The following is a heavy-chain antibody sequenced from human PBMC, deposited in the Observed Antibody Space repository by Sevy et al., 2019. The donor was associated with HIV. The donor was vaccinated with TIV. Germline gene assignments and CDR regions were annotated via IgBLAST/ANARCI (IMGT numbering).Heavy chain of an antibody. CDR2: LSFDGDNE. J-gene: IGHJ4*02. Sequence: GGSLRLSCAASGFTFSTYAMHWVRQAPGKGLEWVTILSFDGDNEYYADSVRGRFSISRDNSKDTLYLQMNFLRVEDTAVYYCARAAAGTWPTLLFDYWAREPWSPSPQ. CDR1: GFTFSTYA. V-gene: IGHV3-30-3*01. D-gene: IGHD6-13*01. CDR3: ARAAAGTWPTLLFDY.